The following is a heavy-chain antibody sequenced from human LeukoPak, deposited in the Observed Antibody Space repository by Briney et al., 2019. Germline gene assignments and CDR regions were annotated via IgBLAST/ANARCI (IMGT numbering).Heavy chain of an antibody. Sequence: WASVKVSCKASGYTFSDYYIHWVRQAPGQGLEWMGSIDPYSGGTRTAQRFQGRVTMTRDTSISTAYMELIRLTSGDTAVYFCAREYYDNNGRKYAFDVWGQGTMVTVSS. CDR2: IDPYSGGT. J-gene: IGHJ3*01. CDR3: AREYYDNNGRKYAFDV. D-gene: IGHD3-22*01. CDR1: GYTFSDYY. V-gene: IGHV1-2*02.